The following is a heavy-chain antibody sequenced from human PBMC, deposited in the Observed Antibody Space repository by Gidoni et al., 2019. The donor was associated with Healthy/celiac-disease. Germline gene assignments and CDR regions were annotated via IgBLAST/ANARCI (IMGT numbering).Heavy chain of an antibody. CDR3: ARPRGYSYGFFDY. CDR2: IYYSGST. CDR1: VGSIRSSSYY. V-gene: IGHV4-39*07. Sequence: QLQLQELGSGLVKPSDTLSLTCPVSVGSIRSSSYYWGWIRQPPGKGLEWIGSIYYSGSTYYNPSLKSRVTISVDTSKNQFSLKLSSVTAADTAVYYCARPRGYSYGFFDYWGQGTLVTVSS. D-gene: IGHD5-18*01. J-gene: IGHJ4*02.